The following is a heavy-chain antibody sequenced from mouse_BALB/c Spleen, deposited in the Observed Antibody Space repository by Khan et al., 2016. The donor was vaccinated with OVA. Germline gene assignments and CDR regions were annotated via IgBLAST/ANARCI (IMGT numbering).Heavy chain of an antibody. Sequence: EVQLQESGPGLVKPSQSLSLTCTVTGYSITSDYAWNWIRQFPGNKLEWMGFISYSGNTNYNPSLTSRISITRDTSKKQFFLQLNSVTTEDTATYYCARVYGGDFDYWGQGTTLTVSS. CDR2: ISYSGNT. CDR1: GYSITSDYA. CDR3: ARVYGGDFDY. V-gene: IGHV3-2*02. D-gene: IGHD1-1*01. J-gene: IGHJ2*01.